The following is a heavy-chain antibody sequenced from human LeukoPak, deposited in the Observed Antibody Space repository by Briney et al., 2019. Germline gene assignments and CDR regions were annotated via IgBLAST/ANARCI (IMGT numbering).Heavy chain of an antibody. CDR2: IYYSGSA. J-gene: IGHJ3*02. CDR1: CGPLWRYY. V-gene: IGHV4-59*01. CDR3: SRNYCSGGRCGALDS. D-gene: IGHD2-15*01. Sequence: PSETLSLTCTVSCGPLWRYYWSWIRQPPGKGLEWIGYIYYSGSANYNPSLKSRVTISVDMSKNKFSMNLSSVAAADTAVYYCSRNYCSGGRCGALDSWGQGTMVTVSS.